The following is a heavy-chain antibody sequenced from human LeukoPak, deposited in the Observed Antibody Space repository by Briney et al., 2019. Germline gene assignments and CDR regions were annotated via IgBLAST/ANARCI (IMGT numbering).Heavy chain of an antibody. J-gene: IGHJ4*02. D-gene: IGHD3-22*01. CDR3: AKDSNYDSSGYYFNYFDC. CDR1: GFTFSSYA. Sequence: GGSLRLSCAASGFTFSSYAMSWVRQAPGKGLEWVSAISGSGGSTYYADSVKGRFTISRDNSKNTLYLQMNSLRAEDTAVYYCAKDSNYDSSGYYFNYFDCWGQGTLVTVSS. CDR2: ISGSGGST. V-gene: IGHV3-23*01.